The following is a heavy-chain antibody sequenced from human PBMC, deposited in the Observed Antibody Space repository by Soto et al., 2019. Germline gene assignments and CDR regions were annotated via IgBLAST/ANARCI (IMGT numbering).Heavy chain of an antibody. CDR1: GYPIINVYY. Sequence: PSETQSLTYAVSGYPIINVYYCCCIWQPPGKGLEWIGSVHHTGSPYYNPSLKSRVTISLDTSKNHFSLKLNSVTASDTAVYYCARYSDASGFAAFDIWGQGTMVTVSS. CDR3: ARYSDASGFAAFDI. V-gene: IGHV4-38-2*01. D-gene: IGHD3-22*01. CDR2: VHHTGSP. J-gene: IGHJ3*02.